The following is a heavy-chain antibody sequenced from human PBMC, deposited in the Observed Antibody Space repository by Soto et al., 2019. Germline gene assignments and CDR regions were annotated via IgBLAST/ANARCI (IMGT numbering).Heavy chain of an antibody. D-gene: IGHD7-27*01. Sequence: QVQLQESGPGLVKPSQTLSLTCIVSGGSISNVNDCWSWIRQRPDKGLDWIGHIYSGGSSYNNPSLPSRVTISVATSKNQFSLQLSSVSAADTAVYYCARGPSGDKVDYWGQGTLVTVSS. CDR1: GGSISNVNDC. CDR3: ARGPSGDKVDY. J-gene: IGHJ4*02. CDR2: IYSGGSS. V-gene: IGHV4-30-4*01.